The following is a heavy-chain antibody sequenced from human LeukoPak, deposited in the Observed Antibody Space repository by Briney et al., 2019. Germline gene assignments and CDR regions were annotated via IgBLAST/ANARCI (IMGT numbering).Heavy chain of an antibody. Sequence: ASVKVSCKSSGYTFNAYFIHWMRQAPGQGLEWMAWINPKNDNTRYAQKLQGRVTLTRDTSISTLYMDLSGLTSDDTAVYYCARGPSSGDFDFWGQGTLVTVSS. CDR3: ARGPSSGDFDF. CDR1: GYTFNAYF. CDR2: INPKNDNT. D-gene: IGHD4-17*01. J-gene: IGHJ4*02. V-gene: IGHV1-2*02.